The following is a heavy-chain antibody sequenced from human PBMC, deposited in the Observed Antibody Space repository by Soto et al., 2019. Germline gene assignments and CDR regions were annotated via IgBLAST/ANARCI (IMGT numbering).Heavy chain of an antibody. CDR2: ISYDGSNK. V-gene: IGHV3-30-3*01. Sequence: QVQLVESGGGVVQPGRSLRLSCAASGFTFSSYAMHWVRQAPGKGLEWVAVISYDGSNKYYADSVKGRFTISRDNSKNTLYLQMNSLRAEDTAVYYCASELHQVVTAIHYWGQGTLVTVSS. CDR1: GFTFSSYA. D-gene: IGHD2-21*02. J-gene: IGHJ4*02. CDR3: ASELHQVVTAIHY.